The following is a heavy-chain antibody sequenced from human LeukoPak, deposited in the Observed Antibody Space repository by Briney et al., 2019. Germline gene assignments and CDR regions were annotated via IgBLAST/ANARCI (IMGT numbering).Heavy chain of an antibody. D-gene: IGHD2-21*01. V-gene: IGHV3-30*02. CDR2: LRYDGSNT. CDR3: AKAEAAYSFAP. CDR1: GFTFSSYG. J-gene: IGHJ5*02. Sequence: GGSQRLSCAASGFTFSSYGMHGVRQAPDKGLEWVAFLRYDGSNTYYADSVKGRITISRDNSKNTLYLQMGRLRAEDTGVYYCAKAEAAYSFAPWGQGTLVTVSS.